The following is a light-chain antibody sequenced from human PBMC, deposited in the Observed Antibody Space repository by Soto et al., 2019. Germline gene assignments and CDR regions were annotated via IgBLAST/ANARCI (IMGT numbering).Light chain of an antibody. J-gene: IGKJ5*01. CDR3: QQYNNLPPDT. V-gene: IGKV3-15*01. CDR2: GAS. CDR1: QGVNNN. Sequence: EIILTQSPASLSVSPGERATPSCRASQGVNNNLAWYQQKPGQAPRLLIYGASTRATGIPGRFRGSGSGTEFTLTITSLQSEDFAVYFCQQYNNLPPDTFGQGTRLEIK.